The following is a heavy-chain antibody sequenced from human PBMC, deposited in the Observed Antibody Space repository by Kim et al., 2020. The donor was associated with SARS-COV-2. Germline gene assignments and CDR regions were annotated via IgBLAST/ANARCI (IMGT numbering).Heavy chain of an antibody. D-gene: IGHD5-18*01. CDR3: ARLLGDVDTATGVVYGMDV. V-gene: IGHV5-10-1*01. Sequence: GASLKISCKGSGYSFTIYWISRVRQMPGKGLEWMGRIDPSDSYTNYSPSFQGHVTISADKSISTAYLQWSSLKASDTAMYYCARLLGDVDTATGVVYGMDVWGQGTTVTVSS. CDR2: IDPSDSYT. CDR1: GYSFTIYW. J-gene: IGHJ6*02.